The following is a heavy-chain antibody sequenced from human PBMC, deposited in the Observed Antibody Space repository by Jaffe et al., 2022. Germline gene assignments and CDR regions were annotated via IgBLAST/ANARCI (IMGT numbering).Heavy chain of an antibody. D-gene: IGHD3-22*01. J-gene: IGHJ4*02. CDR3: AKDDEHYARDY. Sequence: QVQLVQSGGGVVQPGGSLRLSCGASGFTFNRYGMHWVRQAPGKGLEWVTLIGHDGSKTYYADSVKGRFTVSRDNSKNTVYMQMNSLRVEDTAVYYCAKDDEHYARDYWGQGTLVTVSS. CDR2: IGHDGSKT. CDR1: GFTFNRYG. V-gene: IGHV3-30*02.